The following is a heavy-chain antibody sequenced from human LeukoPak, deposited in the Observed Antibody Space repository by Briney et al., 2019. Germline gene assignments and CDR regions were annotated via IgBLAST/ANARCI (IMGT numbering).Heavy chain of an antibody. J-gene: IGHJ6*03. D-gene: IGHD6-6*01. V-gene: IGHV1-2*02. CDR3: ARLSIAALYYYYMDV. CDR2: INPNSGGT. Sequence: GASVKVSFKAAGYTVTGYCTHWVRQAPGQGLEWMGWINPNSGGTNYAQKFQGRVTMTRDTSISTAYMELSRLRSDDTAVYYCARLSIAALYYYYMDVWGKGTTVTVSS. CDR1: GYTVTGYC.